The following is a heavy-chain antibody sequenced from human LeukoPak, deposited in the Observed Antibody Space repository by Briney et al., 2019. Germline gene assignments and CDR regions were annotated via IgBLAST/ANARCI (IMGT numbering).Heavy chain of an antibody. V-gene: IGHV4-34*01. J-gene: IGHJ5*02. CDR3: ARAAYYYGSGSLPGNWFDP. D-gene: IGHD3-10*01. CDR2: INHSGSI. Sequence: SETLSLTCAVYGGSFSGYYWSWIRQPPGKGLEWIGEINHSGSINYNPSLKSRVTISVDTSKNQFSLKLSSVTAADTAVYYCARAAYYYGSGSLPGNWFDPWGQGTLVTVSS. CDR1: GGSFSGYY.